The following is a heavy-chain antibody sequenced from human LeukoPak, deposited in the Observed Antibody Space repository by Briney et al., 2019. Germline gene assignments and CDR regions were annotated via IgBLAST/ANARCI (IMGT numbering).Heavy chain of an antibody. CDR1: GFTFDDYG. CDR2: INWNSGST. CDR3: ARPTTYSYWYFDL. Sequence: GGSLRLSCAASGFTFDDYGMSWVRQAPGKGLEWVSGINWNSGSTGYADSVKGRFTISRDNAKNSLYLQMNSLRAEDTALYYCARPTTYSYWYFDLWGRGTLVTVSS. J-gene: IGHJ2*01. V-gene: IGHV3-20*04. D-gene: IGHD2-15*01.